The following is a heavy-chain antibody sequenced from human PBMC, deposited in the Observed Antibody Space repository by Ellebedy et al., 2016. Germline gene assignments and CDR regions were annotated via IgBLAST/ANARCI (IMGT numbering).Heavy chain of an antibody. J-gene: IGHJ4*02. Sequence: GESLKISCKGSGYSFISHWIAWVRQMPGKGLEWIGIIYPGDSDTTYSPSFQGQVTISADKSTSTAYLQWSSLKASDTAMFYCARRVNGWDYYFDYWGQGTLVTVSS. D-gene: IGHD6-19*01. CDR1: GYSFISHW. V-gene: IGHV5-51*01. CDR3: ARRVNGWDYYFDY. CDR2: IYPGDSDT.